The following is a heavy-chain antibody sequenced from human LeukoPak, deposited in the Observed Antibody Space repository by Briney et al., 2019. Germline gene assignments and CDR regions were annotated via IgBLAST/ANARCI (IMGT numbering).Heavy chain of an antibody. D-gene: IGHD3-22*01. CDR3: ARDYYDSSGYRFVLYGMDV. J-gene: IGHJ6*02. CDR2: IKQDGSEK. Sequence: GGSPRLSCAASGFTFSSYWMSWVRQAPGKGLEWVANIKQDGSEKYYVDSVKGRFTISRDNAKNSLYLQMNSLRAEDTAVYYCARDYYDSSGYRFVLYGMDVWGRGTTVTVSS. V-gene: IGHV3-7*01. CDR1: GFTFSSYW.